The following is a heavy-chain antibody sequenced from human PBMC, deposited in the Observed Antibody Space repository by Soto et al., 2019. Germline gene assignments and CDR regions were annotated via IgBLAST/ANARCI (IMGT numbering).Heavy chain of an antibody. Sequence: QVQLQQWGAGLLKPSETLSLTCAVSGESLTGYYWSWIRQSTGKGLEWIGEINHSGTASYNPSLKGRATISLDTSKNHISLKLSSLTAADTAVYYCARARPGRWNWWAMRDYTVDVWGQGTKVTVSS. CDR2: INHSGTA. V-gene: IGHV4-34*01. CDR1: GESLTGYY. D-gene: IGHD2-8*02. CDR3: ARARPGRWNWWAMRDYTVDV. J-gene: IGHJ6*02.